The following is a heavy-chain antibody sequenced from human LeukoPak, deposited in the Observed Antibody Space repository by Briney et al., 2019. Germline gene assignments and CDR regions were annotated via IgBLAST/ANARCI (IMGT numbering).Heavy chain of an antibody. Sequence: TASETLSLTCTVSGGSISSSSYYWGCIRQPPGKGLEWIGSIYYSGSTYYNPSLKSRVTISVDTSKNQFSLKLSSVTAADTAVYYCARDWGGGQADYWGQGTLVTVSS. J-gene: IGHJ4*02. CDR1: GGSISSSSYY. CDR3: ARDWGGGQADY. D-gene: IGHD3-16*01. CDR2: IYYSGST. V-gene: IGHV4-39*07.